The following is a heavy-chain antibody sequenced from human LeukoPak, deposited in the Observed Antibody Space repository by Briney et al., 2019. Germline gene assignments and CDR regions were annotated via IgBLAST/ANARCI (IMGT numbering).Heavy chain of an antibody. D-gene: IGHD3-22*01. Sequence: SETLSLTCTVTGGSISSSSYYWGWIRQPPGKGLEWIGSIYYSGSTYYNPSLKSRVTISVDTSKNQFSLKLSSVTAADTAVYYCVGSGYYQWYFDYWGQGTLVTVSS. CDR1: GGSISSSSYY. CDR3: VGSGYYQWYFDY. J-gene: IGHJ4*02. CDR2: IYYSGST. V-gene: IGHV4-39*01.